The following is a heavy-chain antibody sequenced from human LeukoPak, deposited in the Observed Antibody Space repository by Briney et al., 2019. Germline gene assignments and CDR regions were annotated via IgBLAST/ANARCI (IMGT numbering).Heavy chain of an antibody. CDR3: ARSGRYFDWLRQTNWLDP. J-gene: IGHJ5*02. CDR1: GGSFSGYY. V-gene: IGHV4-34*01. Sequence: SETLSLTCAVYGGSFSGYYWSWIRQPPGKGLEWIGEINHSGSTNYNPSLKSRVTISVDTSKSQFSLKLSSVTATDTAVYYCARSGRYFDWLRQTNWLDPWGQGTLVTVSS. CDR2: INHSGST. D-gene: IGHD3-9*01.